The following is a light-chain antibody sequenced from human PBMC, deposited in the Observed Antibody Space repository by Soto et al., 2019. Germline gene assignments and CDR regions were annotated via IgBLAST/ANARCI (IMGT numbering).Light chain of an antibody. CDR2: DAS. V-gene: IGKV3-11*01. Sequence: EIVLTQSPATLSLSPGDRATLSCRASQSVSRYLAWYQQKPGQAPRLLIYDASNRATGIPARFGGSGSGTDFTLTISSLEPEDFAVYYCQQRSNSPRTFGQGTKLEIK. CDR3: QQRSNSPRT. CDR1: QSVSRY. J-gene: IGKJ2*01.